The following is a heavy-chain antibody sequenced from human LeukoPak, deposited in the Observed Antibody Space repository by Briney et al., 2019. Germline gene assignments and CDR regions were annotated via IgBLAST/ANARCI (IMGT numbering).Heavy chain of an antibody. J-gene: IGHJ4*02. V-gene: IGHV4-34*01. CDR3: ASGYSSSWYTEKRSFDY. CDR1: GGSFSGYY. D-gene: IGHD6-13*01. Sequence: SETLSLTCAVYGGSFSGYYWSWIRQPPGKGLEWIGEINHSGSTNYNPSLKSRVTISVDTSKNQFSLKLSSMTAADTAVYYCASGYSSSWYTEKRSFDYWGQGTLVTVSS. CDR2: INHSGST.